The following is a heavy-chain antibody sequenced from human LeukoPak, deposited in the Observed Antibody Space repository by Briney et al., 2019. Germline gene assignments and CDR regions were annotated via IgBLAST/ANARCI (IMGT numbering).Heavy chain of an antibody. CDR2: LHSNGAFT. V-gene: IGHV3-74*01. J-gene: IGHJ4*02. CDR3: AKKGDYDSSGYPIDY. CDR1: GFTLSNCW. Sequence: PGGSLRLSCSASGFTLSNCWMHWVRQAPGKGLVWVARLHSNGAFTTYADSVKGRFTISRDNSKNTLYLQMNSLRAEDTAVYYCAKKGDYDSSGYPIDYWGQGTLVTVSS. D-gene: IGHD3-22*01.